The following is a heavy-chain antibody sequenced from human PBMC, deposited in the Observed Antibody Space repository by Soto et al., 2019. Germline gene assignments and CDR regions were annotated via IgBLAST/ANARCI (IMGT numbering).Heavy chain of an antibody. J-gene: IGHJ4*02. Sequence: TSETLSLTCTVSGGSISSSSYYWGWIRQPPGKGLEWIGSIYYSGSTYYNPSLKSRVTISVDTSKNQFSLKLSSVTAADTAVYYCARLVIGFASLEDFDYWGQGTLVTVSS. CDR1: GGSISSSSYY. CDR2: IYYSGST. D-gene: IGHD3-16*02. CDR3: ARLVIGFASLEDFDY. V-gene: IGHV4-39*01.